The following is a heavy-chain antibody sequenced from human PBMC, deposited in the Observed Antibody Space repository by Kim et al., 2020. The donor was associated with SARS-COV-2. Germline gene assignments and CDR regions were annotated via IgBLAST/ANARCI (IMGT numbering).Heavy chain of an antibody. D-gene: IGHD3-3*01. CDR3: ARDHREWLQYTANWYFDL. V-gene: IGHV4-59*01. Sequence: SQTLSLTCTVSGGSISSYYWSRIRQPPGKGLEWIGYIYYSGSTNYNPSLKSRVTISVDTSKNQFSLKLSSVTAADTAVYYCARDHREWLQYTANWYFDLWGRGTLVTVSS. J-gene: IGHJ2*01. CDR1: GGSISSYY. CDR2: IYYSGST.